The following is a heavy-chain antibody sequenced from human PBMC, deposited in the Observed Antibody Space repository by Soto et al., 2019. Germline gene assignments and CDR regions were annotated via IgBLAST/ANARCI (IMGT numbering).Heavy chain of an antibody. CDR1: GVRLTYPP. CDR3: TTHEEGAPWEGGLDF. CDR2: IRPGGDST. V-gene: IGHV3-23*01. D-gene: IGHD1-26*01. Sequence: GESLRVCCSASGVRLTYPPMSCVRKSQWKGLEWVASIRPGGDSTYYADSVKGRFAVSRDNSNVTLYLQMDSLRVEDTAIYYCTTHEEGAPWEGGLDFWGQGTMVTGSS. J-gene: IGHJ4*02.